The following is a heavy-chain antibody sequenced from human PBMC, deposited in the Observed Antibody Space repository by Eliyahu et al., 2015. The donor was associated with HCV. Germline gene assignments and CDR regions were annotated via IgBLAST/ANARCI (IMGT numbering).Heavy chain of an antibody. CDR3: ARGGSGWSNWFDP. J-gene: IGHJ5*02. V-gene: IGHV1-2*06. CDR2: INPNSDGT. Sequence: QVQLVQSGAEVXTPGASVKVSCKAXGXTSTGXYXHWVRQAPGQGLEWMGRINPNSDGTNYAQNFQGRVTMTSDTSISTAYMELNRLRSDDTAIYYCARGGSGWSNWFDPWGQGTLVTVSS. CDR1: GXTSTGXY. D-gene: IGHD6-19*01.